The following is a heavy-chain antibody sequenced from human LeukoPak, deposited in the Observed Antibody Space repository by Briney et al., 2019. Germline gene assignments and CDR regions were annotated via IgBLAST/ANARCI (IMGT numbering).Heavy chain of an antibody. V-gene: IGHV4-4*07. CDR3: ARVSGYYDFWSGASYYYGMDV. Sequence: SETLSLTCTVSGGSISSYYWSWIRQPAGKGLEWIGRIYTSGSTNYNPSLKSRVTMSVDTSKNQFSLKLSSVTAADTAVHYCARVSGYYDFWSGASYYYGMDVWGQGTTVTVSS. CDR1: GGSISSYY. CDR2: IYTSGST. J-gene: IGHJ6*02. D-gene: IGHD3-3*01.